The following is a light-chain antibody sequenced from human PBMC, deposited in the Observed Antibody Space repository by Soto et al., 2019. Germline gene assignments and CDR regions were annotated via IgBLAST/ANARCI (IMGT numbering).Light chain of an antibody. CDR3: AAWYDSLNGFVA. CDR2: TND. J-gene: IGLJ2*01. CDR1: SSNIGTYS. Sequence: QSVLTQAPSASGTPGQRVTISCSGSSSNIGTYSVNWYQQLPGTTPNLLIYTNDKRPPGVPDRFSGSQSGTSASLAIGGLQSQDEDAYYCAAWYDSLNGFVAFGGGTQLTVL. V-gene: IGLV1-44*01.